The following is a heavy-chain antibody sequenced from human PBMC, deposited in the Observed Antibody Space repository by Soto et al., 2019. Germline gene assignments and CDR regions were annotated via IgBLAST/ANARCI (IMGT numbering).Heavy chain of an antibody. D-gene: IGHD6-19*01. J-gene: IGHJ4*02. CDR1: GFSFSNYG. CDR2: IDSSSSII. V-gene: IGHV3-48*01. Sequence: EVQVVESGGGLVQPGGSLRLSCAASGFSFSNYGMNWVRQAPGKGLEWVSYIDSSSSIIYYADSVKGRFTISRDNAKNSLYLQMNSLRADDTAVYYCVRDLGSGRRYFDSWGQGTLVTVSS. CDR3: VRDLGSGRRYFDS.